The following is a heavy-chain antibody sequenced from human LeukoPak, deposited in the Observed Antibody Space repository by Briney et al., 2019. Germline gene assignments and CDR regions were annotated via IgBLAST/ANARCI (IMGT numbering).Heavy chain of an antibody. J-gene: IGHJ5*02. CDR3: ARELTPIVVVPAAKDWFDP. CDR2: IYTSGST. Sequence: PSETLSLTCTVSGGSISSGSYYWSWIRQPAGKGLEWIGRIYTSGSTNYNPSLKSRVTISVDTSKNQFSLKLSSVTAADTAVYYCARELTPIVVVPAAKDWFDPWGQGTLVTVSS. V-gene: IGHV4-61*02. CDR1: GGSISSGSYY. D-gene: IGHD2-2*01.